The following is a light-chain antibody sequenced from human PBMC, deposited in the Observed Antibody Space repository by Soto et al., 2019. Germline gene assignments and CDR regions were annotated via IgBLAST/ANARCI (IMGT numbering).Light chain of an antibody. J-gene: IGKJ1*01. V-gene: IGKV3-15*01. CDR3: QQYNNWPSWT. Sequence: EIVMTQSPATLSVSPGERATLSCRASQSVSSNLAWYQQKPGQAPRLLIYGASTRATGIPARFSGSGSGTELTLNISSLQSEDFSVYYCQQYNNWPSWTFGQGTKVEIK. CDR1: QSVSSN. CDR2: GAS.